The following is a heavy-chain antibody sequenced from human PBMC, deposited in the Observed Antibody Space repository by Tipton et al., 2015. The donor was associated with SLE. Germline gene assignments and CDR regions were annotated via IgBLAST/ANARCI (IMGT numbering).Heavy chain of an antibody. J-gene: IGHJ6*03. CDR3: ARVYCSSTSCYGYYYMDV. D-gene: IGHD2-2*01. CDR1: GFTFSDYY. V-gene: IGHV3-11*01. Sequence: SLGLSCAASGFTFSDYYMSWIRQAPGKGLEWVSYISSSGSTIYYADSVKGRFTISRDNAKNSLYLQMNSLRAEDTAVYYCARVYCSSTSCYGYYYMDVWGKGTTVTVSS. CDR2: ISSSGSTI.